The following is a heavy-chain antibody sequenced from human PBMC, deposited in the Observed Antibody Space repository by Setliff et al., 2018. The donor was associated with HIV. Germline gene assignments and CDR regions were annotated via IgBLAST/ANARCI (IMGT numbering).Heavy chain of an antibody. Sequence: GGSLRLSCAASGFTVSGYYMAWVRQAPGKGLEWVSTLYGSGDSYHADSVKGRFTLSRDTSKNTMYLQMNSLRREDTAVYYCARVLPYNSALDNWGQGTLVTVSS. D-gene: IGHD6-25*01. CDR1: GFTVSGYY. V-gene: IGHV3-66*02. CDR2: LYGSGDS. CDR3: ARVLPYNSALDN. J-gene: IGHJ4*02.